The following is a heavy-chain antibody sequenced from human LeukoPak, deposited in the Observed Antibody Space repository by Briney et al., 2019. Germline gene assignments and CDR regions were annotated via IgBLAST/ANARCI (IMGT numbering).Heavy chain of an antibody. D-gene: IGHD1-1*01. CDR2: ISSSSSTT. CDR3: AKSGGTSPTTHFDP. J-gene: IGHJ5*02. CDR1: GLTFSSYS. Sequence: AGGSLRLSCAASGLTFSSYSMNWVRQAPGKGLEWVSYISSSSSTTYYADSVKGRFTISRDNSKNTLYLQMNSLRAEDTAVYYCAKSGGTSPTTHFDPWGQGTLVTVSS. V-gene: IGHV3-48*01.